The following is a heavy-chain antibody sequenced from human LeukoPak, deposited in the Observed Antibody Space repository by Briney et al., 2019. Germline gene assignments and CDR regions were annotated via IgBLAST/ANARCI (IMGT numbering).Heavy chain of an antibody. D-gene: IGHD6-13*01. CDR1: GYTFTSYG. CDR2: ISAYNGNT. CDR3: ARDGYSSSWYGTKYYYGMDV. J-gene: IGHJ6*02. V-gene: IGHV1-18*01. Sequence: ASVKVSCKASGYTFTSYGISWVRQAPGQGLEWMGWISAYNGNTNYAQKLQGRVTMTTDTSTSTAYMELRSLRSDDTAVYYCARDGYSSSWYGTKYYYGMDVWGQGTTVTVSS.